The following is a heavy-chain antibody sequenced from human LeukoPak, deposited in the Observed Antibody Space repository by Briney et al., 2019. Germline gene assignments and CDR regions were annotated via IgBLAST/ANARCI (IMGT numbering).Heavy chain of an antibody. CDR3: AELGITMIGGV. CDR1: GFTFCSFE. Sequence: GGSLTLSCSASGFTFCSFEMNWLPQAPGKGLEGVSYISCSGSTIYYTDSVKRRFTISTDNATHSLYLQMNSLRAEDTAVYYCAELGITMIGGVWGKGTTVTISS. CDR2: ISCSGSTI. J-gene: IGHJ6*04. V-gene: IGHV3-48*03. D-gene: IGHD3-10*02.